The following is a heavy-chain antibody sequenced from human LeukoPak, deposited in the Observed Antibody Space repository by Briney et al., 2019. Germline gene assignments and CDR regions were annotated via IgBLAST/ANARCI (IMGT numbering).Heavy chain of an antibody. CDR1: GYTFTSHD. CDR3: ASALKRGSAGTLIDF. D-gene: IGHD6-13*01. V-gene: IGHV1-8*01. J-gene: IGHJ4*02. Sequence: ASVKVSCKASGYTFTSHDINWVRQATEQVLEWMGWMNPNSGNTGYAQKFQDRFTMTRNTSISTAYMELSSLESEDTAVYYCASALKRGSAGTLIDFWGQGTLVTVSS. CDR2: MNPNSGNT.